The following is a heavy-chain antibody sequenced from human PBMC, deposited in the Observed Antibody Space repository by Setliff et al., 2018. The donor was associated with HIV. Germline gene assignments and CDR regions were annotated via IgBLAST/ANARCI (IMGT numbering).Heavy chain of an antibody. D-gene: IGHD1-26*01. CDR1: GGSVGSGSYY. Sequence: PSETLSLTCAVSGGSVGSGSYYWSWVRQPPEKGLEWIGSIYNSGYTHYNPPLKSRVTISVDTSKNQFSLKLTSVTAADTAVYYCARHRDGGTYPLDYWGQGTLVTV. CDR3: ARHRDGGTYPLDY. V-gene: IGHV4-39*01. CDR2: IYNSGYT. J-gene: IGHJ4*02.